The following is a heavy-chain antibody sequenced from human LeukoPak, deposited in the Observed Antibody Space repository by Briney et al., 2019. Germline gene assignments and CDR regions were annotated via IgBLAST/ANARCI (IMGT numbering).Heavy chain of an antibody. V-gene: IGHV1-69-2*01. CDR2: VDPEDGET. J-gene: IGHJ4*02. D-gene: IGHD1-26*01. CDR1: GYTFTDYY. CDR3: ATDTTTYYYHY. Sequence: ASVKISCKVSGYTFTDYYMHWVQQAPGKRLEWMGLVDPEDGETIYAEKFQGRVTITADTSTDTAYMELSSLRSEDTAVYYCATDTTTYYYHYWGQGTLVTVSS.